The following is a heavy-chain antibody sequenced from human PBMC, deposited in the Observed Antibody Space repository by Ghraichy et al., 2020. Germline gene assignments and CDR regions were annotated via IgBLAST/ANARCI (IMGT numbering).Heavy chain of an antibody. CDR2: FDPEDGKT. Sequence: ASGKVSCTISGYILSELSIHWVRQAPGKGLEWMGSFDPEDGKTIYAQKFQGSVTMTVDTSTETAYMEVSGLRSEDTAVYYCTTHLYCSSTTCPSGNDYGLDVWGQGTSVTVS. CDR1: GYILSELS. J-gene: IGHJ6*02. CDR3: TTHLYCSSTTCPSGNDYGLDV. V-gene: IGHV1-24*01. D-gene: IGHD2-2*01.